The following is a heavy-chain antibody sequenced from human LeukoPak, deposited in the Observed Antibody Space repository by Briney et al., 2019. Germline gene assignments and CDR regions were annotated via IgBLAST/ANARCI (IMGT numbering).Heavy chain of an antibody. Sequence: SETLSLTCTVSGGSISSGSYYWSWIRQPAGKGLEWIGEINHSGSTNYNPSLKSRVTISVDTSKNQFSLKLSSVTAADTAVYYCARLGAVAGPNYYYYYYMDVWGKGTTVTISS. V-gene: IGHV4-61*10. J-gene: IGHJ6*03. CDR2: INHSGST. D-gene: IGHD6-19*01. CDR3: ARLGAVAGPNYYYYYYMDV. CDR1: GGSISSGSYY.